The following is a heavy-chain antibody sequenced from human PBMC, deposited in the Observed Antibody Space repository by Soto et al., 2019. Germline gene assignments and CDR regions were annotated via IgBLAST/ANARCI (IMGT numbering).Heavy chain of an antibody. CDR1: GFTFSSYV. J-gene: IGHJ6*02. V-gene: IGHV3-23*01. CDR2: ISGSGGST. CDR3: AKSDTIFGVVIVYGMDV. D-gene: IGHD3-3*01. Sequence: GGSLRLSCAASGFTFSSYVMSWVRQAPGKGLEWVSAISGSGGSTYYADSVKGRFTISRDNSKNTLYLQMNSLRAEDTAVYYCAKSDTIFGVVIVYGMDVWGQGTTVTVSS.